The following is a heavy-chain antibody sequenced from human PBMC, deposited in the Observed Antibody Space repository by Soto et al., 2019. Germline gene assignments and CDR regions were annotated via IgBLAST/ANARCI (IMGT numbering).Heavy chain of an antibody. V-gene: IGHV1-18*01. CDR1: GYTFTSYG. Sequence: QVQLVQSGAEVKKPGASVKVSCKASGYTFTSYGISWVRQAPGQGLEWMGWISAYNGNTNYAQKLQGRVTMTTDTSTSTAYMELRSLRSDDTAVYYCARDRYAHSSGWYNHFDYWGQGTLVTVSS. D-gene: IGHD6-19*01. CDR3: ARDRYAHSSGWYNHFDY. CDR2: ISAYNGNT. J-gene: IGHJ4*02.